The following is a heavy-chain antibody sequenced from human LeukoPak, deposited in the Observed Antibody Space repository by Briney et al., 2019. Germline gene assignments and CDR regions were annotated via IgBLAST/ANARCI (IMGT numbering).Heavy chain of an antibody. V-gene: IGHV1-2*02. CDR3: GRGVQSFDP. CDR2: IRPMNGDT. Sequence: ASVKVSCKASGYTFTGYYIHWVRQAPGQGLEWMGRIRPMNGDTKYAQKFQDRVSITMDTSTTTAYMELRSLTSDDTAVYYCGRGVQSFDPWGQETLVTVSS. J-gene: IGHJ5*02. CDR1: GYTFTGYY.